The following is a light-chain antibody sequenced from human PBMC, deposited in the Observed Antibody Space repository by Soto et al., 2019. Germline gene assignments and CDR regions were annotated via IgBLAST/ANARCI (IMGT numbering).Light chain of an antibody. Sequence: QSVLTQPRSVSGSPGQPVTISCTGTSSDVGGYNYVSWYQQHPGKAPKLMIYDVSKRPSGVPDRFSGSKSGNTASLTISGLQAEDEADYYCCSYAGSYTHGFGTGTKVTVL. CDR1: SSDVGGYNY. V-gene: IGLV2-11*01. J-gene: IGLJ1*01. CDR3: CSYAGSYTHG. CDR2: DVS.